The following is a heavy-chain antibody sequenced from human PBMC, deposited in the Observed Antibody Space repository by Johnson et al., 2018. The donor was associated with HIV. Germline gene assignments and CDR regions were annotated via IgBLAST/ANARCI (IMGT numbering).Heavy chain of an antibody. D-gene: IGHD3-10*01. V-gene: IGHV3-33*01. CDR2: IWYDGSNK. J-gene: IGHJ3*02. CDR1: GFTFSSYG. CDR3: ASSYSESDAFDI. Sequence: QVQLVESGGGVVQPGRSLRLSCAASGFTFSSYGMHWVRQAPGKGLEWVAVIWYDGSNKYYADSVKGRFTISRDNSKNTRYLQMNSLRVEDTAVYYGASSYSESDAFDIWGQGTMVTVSS.